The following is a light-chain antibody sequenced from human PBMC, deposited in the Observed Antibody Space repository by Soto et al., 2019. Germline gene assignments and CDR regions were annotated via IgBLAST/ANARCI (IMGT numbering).Light chain of an antibody. Sequence: QSALTQPRSVSGSPGQSVTISCTGTNSDVGGYNYVSWYQQYPDKAPKLMIYDVTERPSGVPDSFSGSKSGNVASLTISGLQAEDEADYYCCSFAGSYTWVFGGGTKLTVL. J-gene: IGLJ3*02. V-gene: IGLV2-11*01. CDR2: DVT. CDR1: NSDVGGYNY. CDR3: CSFAGSYTWV.